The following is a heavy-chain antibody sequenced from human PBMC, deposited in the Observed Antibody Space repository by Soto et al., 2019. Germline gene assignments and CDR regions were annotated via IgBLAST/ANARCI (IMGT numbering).Heavy chain of an antibody. CDR1: GGSISSYY. D-gene: IGHD4-17*01. CDR2: IYYSGST. J-gene: IGHJ4*02. Sequence: SETLSLTCTVSGGSISSYYWSWIRQPPGKGLEWIGYIYYSGSTNYNPSLKSRVTISVDTSKNQFSLKLSSVTAADMAVYYCARSNDYGDYGEIYNDYWGQGTLVTVSS. CDR3: ARSNDYGDYGEIYNDY. V-gene: IGHV4-59*01.